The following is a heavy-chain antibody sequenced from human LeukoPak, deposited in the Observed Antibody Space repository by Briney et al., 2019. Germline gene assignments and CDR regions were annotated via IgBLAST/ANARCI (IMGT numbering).Heavy chain of an antibody. Sequence: GGSLRLSCAASGFTVSSNYMSWVRQAPGKGLEWVSVIYSGGSTYYADSVKGRFTISRDNSKNTLYLQMNSLRAEDTAVYYCARDHSSSTFNPWGQGTLVTVSS. D-gene: IGHD6-6*01. J-gene: IGHJ5*02. CDR3: ARDHSSSTFNP. V-gene: IGHV3-53*01. CDR2: IYSGGST. CDR1: GFTVSSNY.